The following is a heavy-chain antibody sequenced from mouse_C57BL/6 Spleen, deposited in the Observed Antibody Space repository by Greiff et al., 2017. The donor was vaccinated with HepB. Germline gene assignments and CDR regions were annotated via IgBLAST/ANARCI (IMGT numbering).Heavy chain of an antibody. CDR1: GYTFTSYW. D-gene: IGHD2-12*01. CDR2: IYPGSGST. Sequence: QVQLQQPGAELVKPGASVKMSCKASGYTFTSYWVTWVKQGPGQGLEWIGDIYPGSGSTNYNEKFKSKATLTVDTSSSTAYMQLSSLTSEDSAVYYCARARYDIYYYAMDYWGQGTSVTVSS. J-gene: IGHJ4*01. CDR3: ARARYDIYYYAMDY. V-gene: IGHV1-55*01.